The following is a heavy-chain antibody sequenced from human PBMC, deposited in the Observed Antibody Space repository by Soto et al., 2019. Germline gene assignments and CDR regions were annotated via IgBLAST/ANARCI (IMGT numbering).Heavy chain of an antibody. D-gene: IGHD3-22*01. J-gene: IGHJ4*02. V-gene: IGHV3-33*01. Sequence: GGSLRLSCTTSGFTFSSFAMHWVRQAPGKGLEWVAIIWHDGRRISYADSVKGRFTVSRDNSRDTLYLQMNSLRADDTATYYCATELLFSASSYVGPFHWGQGSLVTVSS. CDR1: GFTFSSFA. CDR3: ATELLFSASSYVGPFH. CDR2: IWHDGRRI.